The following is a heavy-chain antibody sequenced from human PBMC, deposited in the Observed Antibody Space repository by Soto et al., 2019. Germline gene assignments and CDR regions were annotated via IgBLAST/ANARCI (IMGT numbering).Heavy chain of an antibody. V-gene: IGHV3-74*01. CDR2: INYDGSST. CDR3: ACQVGNNY. J-gene: IGHJ4*02. CDR1: GFTFSSDW. Sequence: EVQLVESGGGLVQPGGSLRLSCAASGFTFSSDWMHWVRQVPGKGLVWVSRINYDGSSTYYADSVKGRFTISRDNAKNTLYLQMNSLRAEDTAVYYCACQVGNNYWGQGTLVTVSS. D-gene: IGHD1-26*01.